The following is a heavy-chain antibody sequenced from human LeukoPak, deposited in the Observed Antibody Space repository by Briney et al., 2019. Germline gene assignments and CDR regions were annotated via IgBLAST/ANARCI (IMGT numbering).Heavy chain of an antibody. D-gene: IGHD6-19*01. CDR3: ARDRFHSNGWYWYIDY. J-gene: IGHJ4*02. Sequence: GGSLRLSCSASGFTFSDYYMSWIRQAPGKGLEWVSYISSSSSYTNYADSVKGRFTISRDNAKNSLYLQMNGLRAEDTAVYYCARDRFHSNGWYWYIDYWGQGILVTVSS. CDR2: ISSSSSYT. CDR1: GFTFSDYY. V-gene: IGHV3-11*06.